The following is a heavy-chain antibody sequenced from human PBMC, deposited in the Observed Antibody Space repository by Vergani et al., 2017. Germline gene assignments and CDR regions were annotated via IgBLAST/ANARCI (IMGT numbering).Heavy chain of an antibody. J-gene: IGHJ4*02. Sequence: EVQLVQSGAEVKKPGESLKLSCQISGYSFTNYWIGWVRQMPGKGLEWMGIIHPADSDTRYSPSFQGQVTISVDKSISTAYLQQSSLRASDSAMYYCARLYGRDSSGSKYFDYWGQGTLVTVSS. D-gene: IGHD3-22*01. V-gene: IGHV5-51*01. CDR3: ARLYGRDSSGSKYFDY. CDR2: IHPADSDT. CDR1: GYSFTNYW.